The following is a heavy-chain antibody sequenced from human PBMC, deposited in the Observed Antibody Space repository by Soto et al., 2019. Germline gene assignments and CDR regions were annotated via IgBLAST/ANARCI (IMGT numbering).Heavy chain of an antibody. CDR1: GYTLIYYY. CDR3: ARPPGYISDWYYFDL. V-gene: IGHV1-2*02. Sequence: ASVKVSCKASGYTLIYYYMHGVRQAPGQGFEWMGRISPRSGGTNYAQKFQGRVTMTWDTSLDTAYMELSSLISEDTAVYYCARPPGYISDWYYFDLWGQGTLVTVSS. D-gene: IGHD3-9*01. J-gene: IGHJ4*02. CDR2: ISPRSGGT.